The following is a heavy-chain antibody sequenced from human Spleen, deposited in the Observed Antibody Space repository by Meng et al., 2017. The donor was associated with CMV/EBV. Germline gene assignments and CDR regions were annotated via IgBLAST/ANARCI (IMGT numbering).Heavy chain of an antibody. J-gene: IGHJ6*02. CDR2: IYYSGST. D-gene: IGHD6-19*01. CDR1: GGSISSYY. V-gene: IGHV4-59*01. Sequence: SETLSLTCTVSGGSISSYYWSWIRQPPGKGLEWIGYIYYSGSTNYNPSLKSRVTISADTSKNQFSLKLSSVTAADTAVYYCARGWLASYYYGMDVWGQGTTVTVSS. CDR3: ARGWLASYYYGMDV.